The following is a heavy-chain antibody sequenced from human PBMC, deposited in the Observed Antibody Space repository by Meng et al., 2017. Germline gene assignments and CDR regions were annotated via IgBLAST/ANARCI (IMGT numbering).Heavy chain of an antibody. CDR3: AGHPDVVRGVINVGGGDY. V-gene: IGHV3-21*04. CDR1: GFSLSSYS. J-gene: IGHJ4*02. CDR2: ISRSTSYI. Sequence: GGSLRLSCAASGFSLSSYSMNWVRQAPGKGLEWVSLISRSTSYIYYADSVQGRFTISRDNAKNSLYLQMNSLRAEDTALYYCAGHPDVVRGVINVGGGDYWGQGTLVTVSS. D-gene: IGHD3-10*01.